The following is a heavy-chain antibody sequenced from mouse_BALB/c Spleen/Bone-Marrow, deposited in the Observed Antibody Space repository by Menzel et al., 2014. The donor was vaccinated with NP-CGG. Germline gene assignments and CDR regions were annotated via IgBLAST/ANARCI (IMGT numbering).Heavy chain of an antibody. V-gene: IGHV14-3*02. D-gene: IGHD1-1*01. CDR1: GFNIKDTY. Sequence: VQLQQSGAELVKPEASVKLSCTASGFNIKDTYMHWVKQRPEQGLEWIGRIDPANGNTKYDPKFQGKATITADTSSNTAYLQLSSLTPEDTAVYYCAPYYYGSSSFAYWGQGTLVTVSA. CDR2: IDPANGNT. CDR3: APYYYGSSSFAY. J-gene: IGHJ3*01.